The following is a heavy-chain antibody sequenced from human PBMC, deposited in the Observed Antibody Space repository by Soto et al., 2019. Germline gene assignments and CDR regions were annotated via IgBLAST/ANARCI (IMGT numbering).Heavy chain of an antibody. Sequence: SVKVSCKASGGTFSSYAISWVRQAPGQGLEWMGGIIPIFGTANYAQKFQGRVTITADESTSTAYMELSSLRPEDTAVYYCARVGSQVGATMMDRDYYYGMDVWGQGTTVTVSS. J-gene: IGHJ6*02. CDR2: IIPIFGTA. D-gene: IGHD1-26*01. CDR1: GGTFSSYA. V-gene: IGHV1-69*13. CDR3: ARVGSQVGATMMDRDYYYGMDV.